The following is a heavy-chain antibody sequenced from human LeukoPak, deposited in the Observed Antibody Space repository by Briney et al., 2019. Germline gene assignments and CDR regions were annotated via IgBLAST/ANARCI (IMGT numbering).Heavy chain of an antibody. D-gene: IGHD5-18*01. V-gene: IGHV3-23*01. Sequence: GSLRLSCAASGFTFSSYAMSWVRQAPGKGLEWVSAISGSGGNTYYADSVKGRFTISRDNSKNTLYLQMNSLRAEDTAVYYCAKDSGYTYGSGLDVWGKGTTVTVSS. CDR3: AKDSGYTYGSGLDV. CDR2: ISGSGGNT. J-gene: IGHJ6*04. CDR1: GFTFSSYA.